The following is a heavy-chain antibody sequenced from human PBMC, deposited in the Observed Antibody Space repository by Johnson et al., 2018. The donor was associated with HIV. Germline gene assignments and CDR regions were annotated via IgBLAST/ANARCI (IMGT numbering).Heavy chain of an antibody. V-gene: IGHV3-30*04. Sequence: QVQLVESGGGVVQPGRSLRLSCAASGFTFSSYAMHWVRQAPGKGLEWVAVISYDGSNKYYADSVKGRFTISRDNSKNTLSLQMNSLRAEDTAVYYCASGQNAFDIWGQGTMVTVSS. J-gene: IGHJ3*02. CDR3: ASGQNAFDI. CDR1: GFTFSSYA. CDR2: ISYDGSNK.